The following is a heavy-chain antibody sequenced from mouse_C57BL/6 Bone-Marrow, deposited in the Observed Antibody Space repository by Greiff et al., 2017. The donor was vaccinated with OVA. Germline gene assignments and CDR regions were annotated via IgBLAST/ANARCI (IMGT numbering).Heavy chain of an antibody. CDR2: ISSGSSTI. Sequence: DVQLVESGGGLVKPGGSLKLSCAASGFTFSDYGMHWVRQAPEKGLEWVAYISSGSSTIYYADTVKGRFTISRDNAKNTLFLQMTGLRSENTAMYYGARRWLLLLDYWGQGTTLTVSS. CDR3: ARRWLLLLDY. J-gene: IGHJ2*01. V-gene: IGHV5-17*01. CDR1: GFTFSDYG. D-gene: IGHD2-3*01.